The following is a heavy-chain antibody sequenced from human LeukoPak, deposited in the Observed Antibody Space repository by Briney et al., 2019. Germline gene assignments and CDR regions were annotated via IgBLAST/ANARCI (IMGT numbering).Heavy chain of an antibody. CDR1: GYTFTGYY. CDR2: INPNSGGT. Sequence: ASVKVSCKASGYTFTGYYMHWVRQAPGQGLEWMGWINPNSGGTNYAQKFQGRVTMTRDTSISTAYMELSRLRSDDTAVYYCARVGELLRSGAFDIWGQGTMVTVSS. J-gene: IGHJ3*02. CDR3: ARVGELLRSGAFDI. V-gene: IGHV1-2*02. D-gene: IGHD3-16*01.